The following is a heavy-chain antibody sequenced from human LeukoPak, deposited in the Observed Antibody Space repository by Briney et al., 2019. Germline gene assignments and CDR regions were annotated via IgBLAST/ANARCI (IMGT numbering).Heavy chain of an antibody. D-gene: IGHD5/OR15-5a*01. Sequence: GASVKVSCKASGYIFITHYIHWVRQAPGQGLEWVGWINPDTGGTNYAQKFQGRVTLTRDTPISTAYMELSRLRSDDTAVYFCVRGVYGGDVWGKGTSVTISS. V-gene: IGHV1-2*02. CDR3: VRGVYGGDV. CDR1: GYIFITHY. CDR2: INPDTGGT. J-gene: IGHJ6*04.